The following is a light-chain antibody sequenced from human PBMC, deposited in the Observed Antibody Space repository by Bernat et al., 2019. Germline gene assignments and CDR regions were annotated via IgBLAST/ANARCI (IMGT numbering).Light chain of an antibody. V-gene: IGKV1-39*01. CDR1: QSITNY. J-gene: IGKJ4*01. CDR3: QQSYSIPRT. CDR2: AAS. Sequence: DIQMTQSPSSLSASVGDRVIVSCRASQSITNYLNWYQHRPGKAPKLLIYAASILQSGVPSRFSGRGSGTDFTLTISSLQPEDFATYYCQQSYSIPRTFGGGIKVEI.